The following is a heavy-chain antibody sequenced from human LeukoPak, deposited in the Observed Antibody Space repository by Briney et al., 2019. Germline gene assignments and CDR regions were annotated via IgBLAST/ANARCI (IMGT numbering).Heavy chain of an antibody. CDR3: ARDNQRWLVPPFDY. D-gene: IGHD6-19*01. CDR2: IYYSGST. CDR1: GGSISSSSYY. Sequence: PSETLSLTCTVSGGSISSSSYYWGWIRQPPGKGLEWIGSIYYSGSTYYNPSLKSRVTISVDTSKNQFSLKLSSVTAADTAVYYCARDNQRWLVPPFDYWGQGTLVTVSS. V-gene: IGHV4-39*07. J-gene: IGHJ4*02.